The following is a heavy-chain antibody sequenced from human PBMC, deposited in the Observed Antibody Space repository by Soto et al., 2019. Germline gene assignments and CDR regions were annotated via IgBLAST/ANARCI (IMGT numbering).Heavy chain of an antibody. Sequence: GGSLRLSCAASGFTFSSYAMSWVRQAPGKGLEWVSAISGSGGSTYYADSVKGRFTISRDNSKNTLYLQMNSLRAEDTAVYYCATKTWSGYRFDDWGQGTLVTVSS. CDR1: GFTFSSYA. V-gene: IGHV3-23*01. D-gene: IGHD3-3*01. CDR3: ATKTWSGYRFDD. J-gene: IGHJ4*02. CDR2: ISGSGGST.